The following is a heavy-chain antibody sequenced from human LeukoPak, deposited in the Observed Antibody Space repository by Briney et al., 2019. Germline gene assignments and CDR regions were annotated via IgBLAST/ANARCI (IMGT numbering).Heavy chain of an antibody. CDR2: IYPGDSDT. D-gene: IGHD2-2*01. V-gene: IGHV5-51*01. CDR3: ARRYCSSTSCYAFDI. CDR1: GYSFTSYW. J-gene: IGHJ3*02. Sequence: GESLKISCKGSGYSFTSYWTGWVRQMPGKGLEWMGIIYPGDSDTRYSPSFQGQVTISADKSISTAYLQWSSLKASDTAMYYCARRYCSSTSCYAFDIWGQGTMVTVSS.